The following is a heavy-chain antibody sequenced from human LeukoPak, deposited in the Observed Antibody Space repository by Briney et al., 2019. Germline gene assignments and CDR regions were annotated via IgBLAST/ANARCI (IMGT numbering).Heavy chain of an antibody. D-gene: IGHD2/OR15-2a*01. V-gene: IGHV1-18*01. CDR1: GYTFTSYG. CDR3: ARTPDFEYPRTYYFDY. J-gene: IGHJ4*02. Sequence: ASVKVSCKASGYTFTSYGISWVRQAPGQGLEWMGWISAYNGNTNYAQKLQGRVTMTTDTSTSTAYMELRSLRSDDTAVYYCARTPDFEYPRTYYFDYWGQGTLVTVSS. CDR2: ISAYNGNT.